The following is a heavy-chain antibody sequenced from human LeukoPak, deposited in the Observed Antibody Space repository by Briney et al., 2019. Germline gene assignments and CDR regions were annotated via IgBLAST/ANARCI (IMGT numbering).Heavy chain of an antibody. D-gene: IGHD6-13*01. V-gene: IGHV3-7*01. CDR1: GFAFSHYW. J-gene: IGHJ4*02. CDR3: AKDDNSWSLDY. CDR2: IKQDGSQK. Sequence: GGSLRLSCAASGFAFSHYWMSWVRQAPGKGLERVASIKQDGSQKYYGDSVKGRFTISRDNAKNSLYLQMNSLRAEDTAFYYCAKDDNSWSLDYWGQGTLVTVSS.